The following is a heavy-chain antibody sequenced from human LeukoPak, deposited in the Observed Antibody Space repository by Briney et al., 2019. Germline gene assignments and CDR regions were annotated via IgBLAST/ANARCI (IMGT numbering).Heavy chain of an antibody. CDR1: GFTFGDHG. CDR3: ARDLRAVAHDFDC. Sequence: QPGRSLRLSCTASGFTFGDHGLNWFRQAPGRGLEWVGFIRSKAYGGTAEYAASVKGRFTISRDDSENIAYVEMNSLKSEDTAVYYCARDLRAVAHDFDCWGQGTLVTVSS. CDR2: IRSKAYGGTA. V-gene: IGHV3-49*03. J-gene: IGHJ4*02. D-gene: IGHD6-19*01.